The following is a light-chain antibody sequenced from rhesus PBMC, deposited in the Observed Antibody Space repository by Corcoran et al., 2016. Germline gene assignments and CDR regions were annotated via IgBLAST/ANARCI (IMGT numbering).Light chain of an antibody. CDR1: QGISSW. J-gene: IGKJ3*01. V-gene: IGKV1-22*01. CDR2: KAS. CDR3: QQYSSRPFT. Sequence: DIQMTQSPSSLSASVGDTVTITCRASQGISSWLAWYQQKPGKAPKLLIYKASSLQSGVPSRFSGSGSGTDFTLTISRLQSEDFAPYYCQQYSSRPFTFGPGTKLDI.